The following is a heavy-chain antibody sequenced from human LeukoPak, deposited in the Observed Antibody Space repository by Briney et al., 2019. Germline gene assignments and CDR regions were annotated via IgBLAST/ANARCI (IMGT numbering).Heavy chain of an antibody. Sequence: SETLSLTCTVSGGSISSSSYYWGWIRQPPGKGLEWIGSIYYSGSTYYNPSLKSRVTISVDTSKNQFSLKLSSVTAADTAVYYCARETYYYDSSGPNWGQGTLVTVSS. D-gene: IGHD3-22*01. CDR1: GGSISSSSYY. CDR3: ARETYYYDSSGPN. J-gene: IGHJ4*02. CDR2: IYYSGST. V-gene: IGHV4-39*07.